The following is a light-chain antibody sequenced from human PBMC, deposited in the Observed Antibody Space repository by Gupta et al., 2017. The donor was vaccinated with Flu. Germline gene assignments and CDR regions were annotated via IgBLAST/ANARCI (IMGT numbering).Light chain of an antibody. CDR2: GAS. CDR1: QSVSSSY. J-gene: IGKJ2*01. V-gene: IGKV3-20*01. CDR3: QQYGSSPQ. Sequence: EIVLTQSPGTLSLSPGERATLSCRASQSVSSSYLAWYQQKPGQAPRLLIYGASSRATGIPDRFSGSGSGTDFTLTISRLDPEDFAVYYCQQYGSSPQFGQGTKLEIK.